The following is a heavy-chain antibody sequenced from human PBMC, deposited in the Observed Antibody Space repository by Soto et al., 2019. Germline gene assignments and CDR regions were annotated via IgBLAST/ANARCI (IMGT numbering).Heavy chain of an antibody. CDR1: GCSFSSYS. CDR3: ARPFLWSGYLPEFRDGMDV. V-gene: IGHV1-18*01. CDR2: ISPYNGKT. D-gene: IGHD3-3*01. Sequence: AAVTVSCMDSGCSFSSYSSMWVRQAPGQGLELMGGISPYNGKTNYAQKLQGRVTMTTDTSTSTAYMELRSLRSDDTAVYYCARPFLWSGYLPEFRDGMDVCGPGTTVTVSS. J-gene: IGHJ6*02.